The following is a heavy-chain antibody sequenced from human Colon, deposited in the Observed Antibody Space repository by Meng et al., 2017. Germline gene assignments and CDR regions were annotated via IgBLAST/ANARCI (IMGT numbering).Heavy chain of an antibody. CDR2: IYYSGST. J-gene: IGHJ5*02. CDR3: ARDSGYDKNWFDP. D-gene: IGHD5-12*01. Sequence: VQLQESGPGWVRPSETLSLTCTGSGSSVISNSYYWSWIRQPPGKGLEWIGFIYYSGSTNYNPSLKSRVTISVDTSKNQFSLKVSSVTAADTAVYYCARDSGYDKNWFDPWGQGTLVTVSS. CDR1: GSSVISNSYY. V-gene: IGHV4-61*01.